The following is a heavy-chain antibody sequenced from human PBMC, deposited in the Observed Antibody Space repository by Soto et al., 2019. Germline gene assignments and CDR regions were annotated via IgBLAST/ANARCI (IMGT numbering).Heavy chain of an antibody. CDR2: IYYSGST. Sequence: SETLSLTCTVSGGSISSSSYYWGWIRQPPGKGLEWIGGIYYSGSTYYNPSLKSRVTISVDTSKNQFSLKLSSVTAADTAVYYCARQGYSSGWGDYYYYGMDVWGQGTTVTVSS. CDR1: GGSISSSSYY. J-gene: IGHJ6*02. D-gene: IGHD6-19*01. V-gene: IGHV4-39*01. CDR3: ARQGYSSGWGDYYYYGMDV.